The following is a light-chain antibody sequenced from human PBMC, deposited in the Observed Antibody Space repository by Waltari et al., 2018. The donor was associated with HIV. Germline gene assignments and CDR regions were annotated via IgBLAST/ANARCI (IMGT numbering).Light chain of an antibody. V-gene: IGKV3-20*01. J-gene: IGKJ1*01. CDR1: QSVSRSY. Sequence: EIVLTQSPGTLSLSPGERATLSCRASQSVSRSYLAWYQQKPGQAPRLLIYGASSRATGIPDRFSGSGSGTDFTLTISRLEPEDFAVYYCQQYGNSQAFGQGTKVEIK. CDR2: GAS. CDR3: QQYGNSQA.